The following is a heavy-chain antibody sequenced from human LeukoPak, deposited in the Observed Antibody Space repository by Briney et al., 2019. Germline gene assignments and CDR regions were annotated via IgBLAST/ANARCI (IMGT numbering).Heavy chain of an antibody. Sequence: ASVKVSCKASGYTFTSYDINWVRQAPGQGLEWMGWMNPNSGNTGYAQKFQGRVTMTRNTSISTAYMELSSLRSEDTAVYYCARVGFVRQYGSGSYCLSYWGQEPWSPSPQ. CDR1: GYTFTSYD. J-gene: IGHJ4*01. CDR2: MNPNSGNT. D-gene: IGHD3-10*01. V-gene: IGHV1-8*01. CDR3: ARVGFVRQYGSGSYCLSY.